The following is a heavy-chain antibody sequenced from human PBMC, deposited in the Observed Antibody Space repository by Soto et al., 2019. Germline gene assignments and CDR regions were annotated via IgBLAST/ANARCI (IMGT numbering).Heavy chain of an antibody. CDR1: GYTLTELS. D-gene: IGHD5-12*01. J-gene: IGHJ1*01. Sequence: ASVKVSFKVSGYTLTELSMHWVRQAPGKGLEWMGGFDPEDGETIYAQKFQGRVTMTEDTSTDTAYMELSSLRSEDTAVYYCATTSVDIVATITGTAEYFQHWGQGTLVTVSS. CDR2: FDPEDGET. V-gene: IGHV1-24*01. CDR3: ATTSVDIVATITGTAEYFQH.